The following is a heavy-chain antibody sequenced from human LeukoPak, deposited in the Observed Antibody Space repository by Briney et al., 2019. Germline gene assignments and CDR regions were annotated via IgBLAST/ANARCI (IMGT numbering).Heavy chain of an antibody. D-gene: IGHD6-19*01. CDR3: ARGRLSSGWYDD. CDR1: GFIFTDYY. J-gene: IGHJ4*02. V-gene: IGHV3-11*06. Sequence: GGPLRLSCAPSGFIFTDYYMSWVRQAPGKGREWVSFIDSGSTSTKYADSVKGRFSISRDNAKNTLYLHMNSLRAEDTAVYYCARGRLSSGWYDDWGQGTLVTVSS. CDR2: IDSGSTST.